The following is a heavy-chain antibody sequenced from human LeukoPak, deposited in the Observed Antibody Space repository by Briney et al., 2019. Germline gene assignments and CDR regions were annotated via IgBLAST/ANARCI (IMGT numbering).Heavy chain of an antibody. CDR1: GFTFSSYA. D-gene: IGHD3-10*01. CDR2: INSNGKYI. J-gene: IGHJ6*02. CDR3: ARVRPSPRFVQGRFFFGMDL. V-gene: IGHV3-21*01. Sequence: GGSLRLSCAASGFTFSSYAMSWVRQAPGKGLEWVSMINSNGKYIYYADSVKGRFTISRDNAKNSPYLQMNSLRAEDTAVYYCARVRPSPRFVQGRFFFGMDLWGQGTTVTVSS.